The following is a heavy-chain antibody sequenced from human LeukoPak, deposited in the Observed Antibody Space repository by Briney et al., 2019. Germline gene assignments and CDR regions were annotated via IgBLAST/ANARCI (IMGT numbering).Heavy chain of an antibody. V-gene: IGHV3-30-3*01. CDR2: ISYDGSNK. D-gene: IGHD2-21*02. J-gene: IGHJ4*02. CDR3: ARGMIGGDLTSFDY. Sequence: GGSLRLSCAASGFTFSSYAMHRVRQAPGKGLEWVAVISYDGSNKYYADSVKGRFTISRDNSKNTLYLQMNSLRAEDTAVYYCARGMIGGDLTSFDYWGQGTLVTVSS. CDR1: GFTFSSYA.